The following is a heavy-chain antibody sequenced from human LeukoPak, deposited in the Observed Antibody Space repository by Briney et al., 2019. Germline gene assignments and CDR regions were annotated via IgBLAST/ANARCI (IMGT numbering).Heavy chain of an antibody. CDR1: GGSISSSSYY. D-gene: IGHD4-11*01. CDR2: IYYSGST. J-gene: IGHJ3*02. CDR3: ARMVTTHDAFDI. V-gene: IGHV4-39*07. Sequence: SETLSLTSTVSGGSISSSSYYWGWIRQPPGTGLEWIGSIYYSGSTYYNPSLKSRVTISVDTSKNQFSLKLSSVTAADTAVYYCARMVTTHDAFDIWGQGTMVSVSS.